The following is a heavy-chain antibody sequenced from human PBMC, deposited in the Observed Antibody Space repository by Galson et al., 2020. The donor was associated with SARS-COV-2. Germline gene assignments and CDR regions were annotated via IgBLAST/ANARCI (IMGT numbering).Heavy chain of an antibody. J-gene: IGHJ6*02. CDR3: ARDGYYDSIGPINYYYGMDV. CDR1: GFPFSSYE. Sequence: GESPKIHCAASGFPFSSYEMNWVRQAPGKGLEWVSYISSSGSTIYYADSVKGRFTISRDNAKNSLYLQMNSLRAEDTAVYYCARDGYYDSIGPINYYYGMDVWGQGTTFTVSS. D-gene: IGHD3-22*01. CDR2: ISSSGSTI. V-gene: IGHV3-48*03.